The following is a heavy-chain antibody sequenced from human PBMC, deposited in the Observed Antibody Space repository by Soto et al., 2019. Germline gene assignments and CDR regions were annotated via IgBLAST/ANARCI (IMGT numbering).Heavy chain of an antibody. CDR3: AREVAGTGAFDY. Sequence: QVQLEQSGPGLVKPSQTLSLTCDISGGSITSVNHYWSWIRQSPGEGLEWFGYIFNRGTTHYNPSLKGRVTITGDSSQTQFSLTIHSVTVADTAVYYCAREVAGTGAFDYWGRGTPVTVSS. CDR1: GGSITSVNHY. CDR2: IFNRGTT. J-gene: IGHJ4*02. V-gene: IGHV4-31*02. D-gene: IGHD2-8*02.